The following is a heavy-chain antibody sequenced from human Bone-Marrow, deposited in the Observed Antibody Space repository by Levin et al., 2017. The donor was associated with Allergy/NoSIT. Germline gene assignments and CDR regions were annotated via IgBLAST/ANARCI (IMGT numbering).Heavy chain of an antibody. V-gene: IGHV1-2*02. Sequence: GESLKISCKASGYTFSDYYMYWVRQAPGQGLEWMGWINPKSGGTNYAQKFKGRVTMTRDTSVTTTYMELSSLRSDDTAVYYCVTDRRPQFDIWPGLWGQGTLVIVSS. J-gene: IGHJ4*02. CDR2: INPKSGGT. D-gene: IGHD3/OR15-3a*01. CDR1: GYTFSDYY. CDR3: VTDRRPQFDIWPGL.